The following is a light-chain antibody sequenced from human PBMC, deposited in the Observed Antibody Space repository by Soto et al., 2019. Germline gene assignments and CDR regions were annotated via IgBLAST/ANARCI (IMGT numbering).Light chain of an antibody. CDR3: QQFSSYPIT. CDR1: QTVRNNC. J-gene: IGKJ4*01. V-gene: IGKV3-20*01. Sequence: EFAVTQSPGTLSLSPGAIATLSCRASQTVRNNCLAWYQQKPGQAPRLLIDAASSRATGIPDRFSGGGSGTDFTLTISRLEPEDFAVYYCQQFSSYPITFGGGTKVDIK. CDR2: AAS.